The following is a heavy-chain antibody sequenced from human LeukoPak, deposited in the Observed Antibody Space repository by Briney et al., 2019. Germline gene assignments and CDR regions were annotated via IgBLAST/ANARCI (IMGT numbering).Heavy chain of an antibody. CDR3: ARAPCYDSSGYHSAYFEY. Sequence: PSETLSLTCTVSGGSISSYYWSWIRQPPGKGLEWIGYIYYSGSTNYNPSLKSRVTISVDTSKNQFSLKLSSVTAADTAVYYCARAPCYDSSGYHSAYFEYWGQGTLVTVSS. V-gene: IGHV4-59*08. CDR1: GGSISSYY. J-gene: IGHJ4*02. D-gene: IGHD3-22*01. CDR2: IYYSGST.